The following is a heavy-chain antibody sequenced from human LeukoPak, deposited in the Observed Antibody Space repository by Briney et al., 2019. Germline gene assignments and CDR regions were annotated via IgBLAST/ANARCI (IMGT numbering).Heavy chain of an antibody. D-gene: IGHD6-19*01. V-gene: IGHV3-21*04. CDR2: ISSSSSYI. Sequence: PGGSLRLSCAASGFTFSSYSMNWVRQAPGKGLEWVSSISSSSSYIYYADSAKGRFTFSRDNAKNSLYLQMNSLRAEDTALYYCAKNSGSGWYFFFDYWGQGTLVTVSS. J-gene: IGHJ4*02. CDR3: AKNSGSGWYFFFDY. CDR1: GFTFSSYS.